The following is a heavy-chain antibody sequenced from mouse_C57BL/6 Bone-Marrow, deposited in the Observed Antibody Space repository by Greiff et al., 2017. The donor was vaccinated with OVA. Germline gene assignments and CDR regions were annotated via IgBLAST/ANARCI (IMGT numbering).Heavy chain of an antibody. D-gene: IGHD1-1*01. CDR3: ARNYYYGSSYEAY. CDR1: GYSFTDYN. CDR2: INPNYGTT. V-gene: IGHV1-39*01. J-gene: IGHJ3*01. Sequence: EVQLVESGPELVKPGASVKISCKASGYSFTDYNMNWVKQSNGKSLEWIGVINPNYGTTSYNQKFKGKATLTVDQSSSTAYMQLNSLTSEYSAVYYCARNYYYGSSYEAYWGQGTLVTVSA.